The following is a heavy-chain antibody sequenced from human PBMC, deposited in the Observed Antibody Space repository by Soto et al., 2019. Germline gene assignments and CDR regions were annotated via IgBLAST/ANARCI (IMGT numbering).Heavy chain of an antibody. CDR3: ARGAPLVYCSGGSCWPHNCFDP. CDR1: GGTFSSYA. CDR2: IIPIFGTA. J-gene: IGHJ5*02. V-gene: IGHV1-69*13. Sequence: SLKVSCKASGGTFSSYAISWVRQAPGQGLEWMGGIIPIFGTANYAQKFQGRVTITADESTSTAYMELSSLRSEDTAGYYCARGAPLVYCSGGSCWPHNCFDPWG. D-gene: IGHD2-15*01.